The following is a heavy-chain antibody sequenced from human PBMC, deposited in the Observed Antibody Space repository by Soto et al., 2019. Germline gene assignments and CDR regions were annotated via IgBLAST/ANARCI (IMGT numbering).Heavy chain of an antibody. V-gene: IGHV1-46*01. J-gene: IGHJ3*02. CDR1: GYTFTSYY. Sequence: ASVKVSCKASGYTFTSYYMHWVRQAPGQGLEWMGIINPSGGSTSYAQKFQGRVTMTRDTSTSTVYMELSSLRSEDTAVYYCASVSHGLTGDDALDIWGQGTMVAV. D-gene: IGHD3-16*01. CDR3: ASVSHGLTGDDALDI. CDR2: INPSGGST.